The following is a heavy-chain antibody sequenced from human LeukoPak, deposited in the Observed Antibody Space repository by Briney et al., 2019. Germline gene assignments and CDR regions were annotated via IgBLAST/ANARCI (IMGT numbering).Heavy chain of an antibody. CDR2: ISAYNGNT. CDR3: ARGYYDSSGLTY. Sequence: GASVKVSCKASEYTFTGYYMHWVRQAPGQGLEWMGWISAYNGNTNYAQKLQGRVTMTTDTSTSTAYMELRSLRSDDTAVYYCARGYYDSSGLTYWGQGTLVTVSS. J-gene: IGHJ4*02. D-gene: IGHD3-22*01. V-gene: IGHV1-18*04. CDR1: EYTFTGYY.